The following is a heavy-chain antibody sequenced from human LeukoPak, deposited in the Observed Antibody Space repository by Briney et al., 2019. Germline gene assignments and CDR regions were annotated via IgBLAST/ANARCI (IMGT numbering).Heavy chain of an antibody. J-gene: IGHJ5*02. Sequence: PSETLSLTCAVYGGSFSGYYWSWIRQPPGKGLEWIGEINHSGSTNYNPSLKSRVTISVDTSKNQFSLKLSSVTAADTAVYYCARGIYGDYVRVQFVWFAPWGQGTLVTVSS. D-gene: IGHD4-17*01. CDR3: ARGIYGDYVRVQFVWFAP. CDR2: INHSGST. V-gene: IGHV4-34*01. CDR1: GGSFSGYY.